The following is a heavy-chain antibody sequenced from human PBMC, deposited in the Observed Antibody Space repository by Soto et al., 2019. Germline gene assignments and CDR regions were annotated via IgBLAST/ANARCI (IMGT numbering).Heavy chain of an antibody. CDR1: GGSISSGNYY. J-gene: IGHJ6*02. V-gene: IGHV4-39*01. CDR2: IYYSGST. Sequence: PSETLSLTCTVSGGSISSGNYYWAWIRQPPGKGLEWIGSIYYSGSTYYNPSLKSRVTIFVDTSKNQFSLKLSSVTAADTAVYYCARLIGVGGTTYYYYGMDVWGQGTTVTVSS. CDR3: ARLIGVGGTTYYYYGMDV. D-gene: IGHD1-26*01.